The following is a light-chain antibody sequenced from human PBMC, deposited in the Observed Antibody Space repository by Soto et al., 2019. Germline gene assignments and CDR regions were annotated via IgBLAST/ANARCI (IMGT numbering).Light chain of an antibody. J-gene: IGLJ3*02. CDR3: SSYTSSSTPHWV. CDR1: SSDVGSYNR. CDR2: EVS. V-gene: IGLV2-18*02. Sequence: QSALTQPPSVSGSPGQSVTISCTGTSSDVGSYNRVSWYQQPPGTAPKLMIYEVSNRPSGVPDRFSGSKSGNTASLTISGLQAEDEADYYCSSYTSSSTPHWVFGGGTKLTVL.